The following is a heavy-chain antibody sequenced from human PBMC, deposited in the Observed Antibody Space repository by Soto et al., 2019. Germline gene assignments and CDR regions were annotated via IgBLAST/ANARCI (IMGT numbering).Heavy chain of an antibody. CDR1: GGSISGHN. V-gene: IGHV4-59*11. CDR2: IFYSGST. Sequence: SETLFLTCTVSGGSISGHNWIWIRQSPGKGLEWIGHIFYSGSTNYNPSLKSRVTLSADTSKNQFTLRLSSVTAADTAVYYCARVGSSGWSPDYWGQGILVNVSS. D-gene: IGHD6-13*01. J-gene: IGHJ4*02. CDR3: ARVGSSGWSPDY.